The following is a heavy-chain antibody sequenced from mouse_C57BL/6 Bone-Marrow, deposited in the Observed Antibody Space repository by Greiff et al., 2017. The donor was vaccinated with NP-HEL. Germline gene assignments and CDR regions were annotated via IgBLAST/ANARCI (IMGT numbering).Heavy chain of an antibody. Sequence: EVKVVESGGGLVQPGGSLKLSCAASGFTFSDYGMAWVRQAPRKGPEWVAFISNLAYSIYYADTVTGRFTISRENAKNTLYLEMSSLRSEDTAMYYCARQRKGTFAYWGQGTLVTVSA. D-gene: IGHD1-3*01. V-gene: IGHV5-15*01. J-gene: IGHJ3*01. CDR2: ISNLAYSI. CDR3: ARQRKGTFAY. CDR1: GFTFSDYG.